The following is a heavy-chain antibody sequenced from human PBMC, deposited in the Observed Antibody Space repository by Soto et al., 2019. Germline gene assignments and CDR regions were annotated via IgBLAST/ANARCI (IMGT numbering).Heavy chain of an antibody. CDR3: ARERRRPYYDILTGYYPFDY. CDR2: ISADNGNT. Sequence: QVQLVQSGAEVKKPGASVKVSCKASGYTFTTYDISWVRQAPGQGLEWMGWISADNGNTNYALNLQCRVTMTTDTSTNTAYMELRSLRSDDTAVYYCARERRRPYYDILTGYYPFDYWGQGTLVTVSS. D-gene: IGHD3-9*01. CDR1: GYTFTTYD. J-gene: IGHJ4*02. V-gene: IGHV1-18*01.